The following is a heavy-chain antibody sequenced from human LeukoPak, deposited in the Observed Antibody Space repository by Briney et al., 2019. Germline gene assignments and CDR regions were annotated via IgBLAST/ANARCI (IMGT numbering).Heavy chain of an antibody. CDR2: IRYDGNNK. CDR1: GFTFSTFS. J-gene: IGHJ3*02. V-gene: IGHV3-30*02. D-gene: IGHD3-22*01. Sequence: PGGSLRLSCAASGFTFSTFSMHWVRQAPGKGLEWVAFIRYDGNNKYYTDSVKGRFTISRDNSKNTLYLQMNSLRAEDTAVYYCAKGTDYYDSSGYSAFDIWGQGTMVTVSS. CDR3: AKGTDYYDSSGYSAFDI.